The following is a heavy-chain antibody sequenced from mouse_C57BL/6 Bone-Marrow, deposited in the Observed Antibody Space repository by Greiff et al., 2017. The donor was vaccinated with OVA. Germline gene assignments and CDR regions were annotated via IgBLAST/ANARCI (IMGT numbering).Heavy chain of an antibody. CDR3: ARDWLYYYAMDY. J-gene: IGHJ4*01. CDR2: ISYDGSN. V-gene: IGHV3-6*01. D-gene: IGHD1-2*01. CDR1: GYSITSGYY. Sequence: EVKLMESGPGLVKPSQSLSLTCSVTGYSITSGYYWNWIRQFPGNKLEWMGYISYDGSNNYNPSLKNRISITRYTSKNQFFLKLNSVTTEDTATYYCARDWLYYYAMDYWGQGTSVTVSS.